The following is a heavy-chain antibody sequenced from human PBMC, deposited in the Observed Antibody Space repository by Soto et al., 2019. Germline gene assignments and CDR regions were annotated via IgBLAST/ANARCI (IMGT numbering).Heavy chain of an antibody. V-gene: IGHV4-59*01. CDR3: ASMIGDPVLSFDS. CDR1: GGSISSYY. Sequence: QVQLQESGPGLVKPSETLSLTCTVSGGSISSYYWCWIRQPPGKGLEWIGFIFYSGSTSYNPSLESRVTISIDTSEYQFSLKLNSVTAADTAVYYCASMIGDPVLSFDSWGQGTLVAVSS. J-gene: IGHJ5*01. CDR2: IFYSGST. D-gene: IGHD3-10*02.